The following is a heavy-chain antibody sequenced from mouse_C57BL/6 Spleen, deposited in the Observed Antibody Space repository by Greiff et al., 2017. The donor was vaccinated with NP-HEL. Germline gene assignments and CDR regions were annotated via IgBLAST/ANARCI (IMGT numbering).Heavy chain of an antibody. Sequence: DVMLVESGGGLVQPGGSLKLSCAASGFTFSDYYMYWVRQTPEKRLEWVAYISNGGGSTYYPDTVKGRFTISRDNAKNTLYLQMSRLKSEDTAMYYCARQDYDYDSPYAMDYWGQGTSVTVSS. V-gene: IGHV5-12*01. CDR2: ISNGGGST. CDR3: ARQDYDYDSPYAMDY. CDR1: GFTFSDYY. D-gene: IGHD2-4*01. J-gene: IGHJ4*01.